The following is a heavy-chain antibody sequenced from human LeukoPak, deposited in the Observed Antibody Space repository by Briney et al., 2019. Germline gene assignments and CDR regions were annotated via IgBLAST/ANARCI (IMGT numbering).Heavy chain of an antibody. CDR2: INSSGGST. J-gene: IGHJ4*02. Sequence: ASVRVSCKASGYTFSSYYMHWVRQAPGQGLEWIGIINSSGGSTSYAQKFQGRVTMTRDTSTSTVYMELSSLRSEDTAVYYCARAISSGWYGVDYWGQGTLVTVSS. D-gene: IGHD6-19*01. CDR1: GYTFSSYY. V-gene: IGHV1-46*01. CDR3: ARAISSGWYGVDY.